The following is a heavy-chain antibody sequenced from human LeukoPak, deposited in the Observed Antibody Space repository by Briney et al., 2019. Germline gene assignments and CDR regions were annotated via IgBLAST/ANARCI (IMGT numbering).Heavy chain of an antibody. Sequence: SETLSLTCTVSGGSISSYYWSWIRQPPGKGLEWIGYIYYSGSTNYNPSLKSRVTISVDTSKNQFSLKLSSVTAADTAVYYCAKTYCGGDCAFDYWGQGTLVTVSS. D-gene: IGHD2-21*02. J-gene: IGHJ4*02. CDR1: GGSISSYY. CDR3: AKTYCGGDCAFDY. CDR2: IYYSGST. V-gene: IGHV4-59*01.